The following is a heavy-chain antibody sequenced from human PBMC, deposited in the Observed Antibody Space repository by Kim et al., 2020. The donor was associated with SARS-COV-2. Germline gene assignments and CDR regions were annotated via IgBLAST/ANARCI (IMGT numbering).Heavy chain of an antibody. CDR3: AKCVVVAAKLPYGMDV. Sequence: GGSLRLSCAASGFTFSSYGMHWVRQAPGKGLEWVAVISYDGSNKYYADSVKGRFTISRDNSKNTLYLQMNSLRAEDTAVYYCAKCVVVAAKLPYGMDVWGQGTTVTVSS. D-gene: IGHD2-15*01. V-gene: IGHV3-30*18. CDR2: ISYDGSNK. CDR1: GFTFSSYG. J-gene: IGHJ6*02.